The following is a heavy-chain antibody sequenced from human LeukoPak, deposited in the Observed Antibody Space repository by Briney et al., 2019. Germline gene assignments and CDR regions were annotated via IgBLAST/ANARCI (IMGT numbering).Heavy chain of an antibody. V-gene: IGHV3-74*01. J-gene: IGHJ4*02. CDR3: ATDSYVSGSYYRLFY. CDR2: INSDARST. Sequence: GGSLRLSCAASGFTFSNYWMHWVRQAPGKGLVWVSRINSDARSTSYADSVKGRFTISRDNAKNTLYLQMNNLRAEDTAIYYCATDSYVSGSYYRLFYWGQGTLVTVSS. D-gene: IGHD3-10*01. CDR1: GFTFSNYW.